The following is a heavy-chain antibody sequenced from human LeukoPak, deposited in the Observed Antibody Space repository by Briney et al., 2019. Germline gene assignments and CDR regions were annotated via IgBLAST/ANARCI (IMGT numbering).Heavy chain of an antibody. CDR2: IYYSGST. D-gene: IGHD6-13*01. J-gene: IGHJ3*02. V-gene: IGHV4-30-4*08. CDR3: ARDSPIAAAGTGTRAFDI. CDR1: GGSISSGDYY. Sequence: SQTLSLTCTVSGGSISSGDYYWSWIRQPPGKGLEWIGYIYYSGSTYYNPSLKSRVTISVDTSKNQFSLKLSSVTAADTAMYYCARDSPIAAAGTGTRAFDIWGQGTMVTVSS.